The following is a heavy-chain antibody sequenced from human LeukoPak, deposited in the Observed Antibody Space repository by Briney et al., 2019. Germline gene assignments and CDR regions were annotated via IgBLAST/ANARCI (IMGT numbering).Heavy chain of an antibody. CDR3: AREANNYGDHTMMI. J-gene: IGHJ4*02. D-gene: IGHD4-17*01. CDR2: IRYDGSNK. CDR1: GFTFSSYG. V-gene: IGHV3-30*02. Sequence: GGSLRPSCAASGFTFSSYGMHWVRQAPGKGLEWVAFIRYDGSNKYYAASVKGRFTISRDNSKNSLYLQMNSLRAEDTAVYYCAREANNYGDHTMMIWGQGTLVTVSS.